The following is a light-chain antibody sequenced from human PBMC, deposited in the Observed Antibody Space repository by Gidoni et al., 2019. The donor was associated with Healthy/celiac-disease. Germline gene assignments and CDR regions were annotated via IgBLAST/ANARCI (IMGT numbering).Light chain of an antibody. CDR2: DAS. V-gene: IGKV3-11*01. CDR1: QSVSSY. CDR3: QQRSNWSWT. J-gene: IGKJ1*01. Sequence: EIVLTQSPVTLSLSPGERATLSCRASQSVSSYLAWYQQKPGQAPRLLIYDASNRATGIPARFSGSGSGTDFTLTISSLEPEDFAVYYCQQRSNWSWTFXXXTKVEIK.